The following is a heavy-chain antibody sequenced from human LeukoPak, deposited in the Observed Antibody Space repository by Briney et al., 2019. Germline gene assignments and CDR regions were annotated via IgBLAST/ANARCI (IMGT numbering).Heavy chain of an antibody. J-gene: IGHJ4*02. CDR1: GFTFSTYA. CDR3: ARGSPWIYYFDY. Sequence: GGSLRLPCAASGFTFSTYAMHWVRQAPGKGLEWVAVISYDGSNKYYADSVKGRFTISRDNAKNSLYLQMNSLRAEDTAVYYCARGSPWIYYFDYWGQGTLVTVSS. CDR2: ISYDGSNK. V-gene: IGHV3-30*04. D-gene: IGHD2-2*03.